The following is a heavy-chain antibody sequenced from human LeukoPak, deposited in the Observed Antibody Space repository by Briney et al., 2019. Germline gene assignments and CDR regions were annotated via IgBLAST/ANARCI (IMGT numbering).Heavy chain of an antibody. Sequence: TSVKVSCKASGFTFTSSAMQWVRQARGQRLEWIGWIVVGSGNTSYAQKFQGRVTMTRGTSTSTVYMELSSLRSEDTAMYYCARSTTRDVSAFDIWGQGTMVTVSS. D-gene: IGHD4-11*01. V-gene: IGHV1-58*02. J-gene: IGHJ3*02. CDR3: ARSTTRDVSAFDI. CDR1: GFTFTSSA. CDR2: IVVGSGNT.